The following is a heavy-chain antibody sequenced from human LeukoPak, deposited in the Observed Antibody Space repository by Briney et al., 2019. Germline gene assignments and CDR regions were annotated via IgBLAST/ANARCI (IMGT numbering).Heavy chain of an antibody. CDR3: AGEPAATAGGMDV. CDR2: ISWNSGSI. J-gene: IGHJ6*02. D-gene: IGHD2-2*01. V-gene: IGHV3-9*01. CDR1: GFTFDDYA. Sequence: GRSLRHSCAASGFTFDDYAMHWVRQAPGKGLEWVSGISWNSGSIGYADSVKGRFTIFRDNAKNSLYLQMNSLRAEDTALYYCAGEPAATAGGMDVWGQGTTVTVSS.